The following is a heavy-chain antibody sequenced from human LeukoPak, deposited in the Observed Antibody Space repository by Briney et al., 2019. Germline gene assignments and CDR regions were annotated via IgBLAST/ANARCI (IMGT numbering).Heavy chain of an antibody. Sequence: ASVKVSCKASGYTFTGYYMHWVRRAPGQGLEWMGWINPNNGGTNYAQNFQDRVTMTRDTSINTAYMELSRLRSDDTAVYYCARDQNYYVSSGYFGIDYWGQGTLVTVSS. J-gene: IGHJ4*02. CDR2: INPNNGGT. D-gene: IGHD3-22*01. V-gene: IGHV1-2*02. CDR1: GYTFTGYY. CDR3: ARDQNYYVSSGYFGIDY.